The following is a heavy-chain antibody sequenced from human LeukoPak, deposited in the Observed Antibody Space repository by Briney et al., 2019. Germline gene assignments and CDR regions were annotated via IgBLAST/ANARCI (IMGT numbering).Heavy chain of an antibody. Sequence: PGGSLRLSCAASGFTFSSYGIHWVRQAPGKGLEWVTFIRYDGSNKYYADSVKGRFTISRDNSKNTLYLQMNSLRAEDTAVYYCAKDFTWRYNYGHGADYWGQGTLVTVSS. J-gene: IGHJ4*02. CDR1: GFTFSSYG. D-gene: IGHD5-18*01. CDR2: IRYDGSNK. CDR3: AKDFTWRYNYGHGADY. V-gene: IGHV3-30*02.